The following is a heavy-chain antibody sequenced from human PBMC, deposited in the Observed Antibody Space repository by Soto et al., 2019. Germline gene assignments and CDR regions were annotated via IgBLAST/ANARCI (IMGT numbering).Heavy chain of an antibody. CDR3: ARGGVQPVDY. D-gene: IGHD6-13*01. V-gene: IGHV3-74*01. Sequence: EVQLVESGGGLVQPGGSPRLSCAASGFTFSNYWMHWVRQVPGKGLVWVSDISADGGTTRYADSVKGRFTISRDNAKNTLYLEMNRRRAEDTAVDFCARGGVQPVDYWGQGTLVTVSS. J-gene: IGHJ4*02. CDR2: ISADGGTT. CDR1: GFTFSNYW.